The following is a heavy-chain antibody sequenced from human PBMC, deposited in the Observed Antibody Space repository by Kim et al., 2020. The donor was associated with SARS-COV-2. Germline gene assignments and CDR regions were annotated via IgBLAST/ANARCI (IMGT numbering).Heavy chain of an antibody. J-gene: IGHJ6*02. D-gene: IGHD2-15*01. Sequence: SETLSLTCTVSGGSISSYYWSWIRQPPGKGLEWIGYIYYSGSTNYNPSLKSRVTISVDTSKNQFSLKLSSVTAADTAVYYCARAPVVVVAANPENRSYYYYYGMDVWGQGTTVTVSS. CDR3: ARAPVVVVAANPENRSYYYYYGMDV. V-gene: IGHV4-59*01. CDR2: IYYSGST. CDR1: GGSISSYY.